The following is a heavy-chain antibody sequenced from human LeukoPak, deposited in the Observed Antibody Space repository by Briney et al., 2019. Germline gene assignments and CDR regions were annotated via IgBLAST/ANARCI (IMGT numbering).Heavy chain of an antibody. V-gene: IGHV3-7*01. J-gene: IGHJ4*02. CDR2: IKKDGSEK. CDR1: GFTFSSYW. Sequence: GGSLRPSCAASGFTFSSYWMSWVRQAPGKGLEWVANIKKDGSEKYYVDSVKGRFTISRDNAKTSLYLQMNSLRAEDTAVYYCARDLSGVAGYTYGRGIDYWGQGTLVTVSS. D-gene: IGHD5-18*01. CDR3: ARDLSGVAGYTYGRGIDY.